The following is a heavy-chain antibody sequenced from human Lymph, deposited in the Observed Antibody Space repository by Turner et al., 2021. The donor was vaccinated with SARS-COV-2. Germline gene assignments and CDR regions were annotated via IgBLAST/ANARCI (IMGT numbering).Heavy chain of an antibody. Sequence: QVQLVQSGADVKKPGASVKVSCKASGYTFTSYDINWVRQATGQGLEWMGWMNPNSGNTGYAQKFQNRVTMTRNTSIGTAYRELSSLRSEDTAVYYCARAAQLTVWFDPWGQGTLVTVSS. J-gene: IGHJ5*02. CDR2: MNPNSGNT. D-gene: IGHD3-9*01. V-gene: IGHV1-8*01. CDR3: ARAAQLTVWFDP. CDR1: GYTFTSYD.